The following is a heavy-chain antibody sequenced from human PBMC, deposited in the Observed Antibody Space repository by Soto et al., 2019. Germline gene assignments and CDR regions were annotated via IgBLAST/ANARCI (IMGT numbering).Heavy chain of an antibody. CDR1: GFTFSDHY. CDR3: ARNFYSGTYYFDY. V-gene: IGHV3-72*01. J-gene: IGHJ4*02. Sequence: EVQLVESGGGLVQPGGSLRLSCAVSGFTFSDHYMDWVRQAPGKGLEWVGRTRSKANSYTTEYAASVKGRFTISRDDSEDSLYLQMNSLKTEDTARYYCARNFYSGTYYFDYWGQGTLVTVSS. CDR2: TRSKANSYTT. D-gene: IGHD1-26*01.